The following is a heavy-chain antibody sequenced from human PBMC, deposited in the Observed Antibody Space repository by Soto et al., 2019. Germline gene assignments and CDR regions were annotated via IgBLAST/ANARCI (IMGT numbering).Heavy chain of an antibody. CDR2: INAGNGNT. D-gene: IGHD5-12*01. CDR3: AREIFNPWGIVATFCYFDY. J-gene: IGHJ4*02. CDR1: GYTFTSYA. Sequence: ASVKVSCKASGYTFTSYAMHWVRQAPGQRLEWMGWINAGNGNTKYSQKFQGRVTITRDTSASTAYMELSSLRSEDTAVYYCAREIFNPWGIVATFCYFDYWGQGTLVTVSS. V-gene: IGHV1-3*01.